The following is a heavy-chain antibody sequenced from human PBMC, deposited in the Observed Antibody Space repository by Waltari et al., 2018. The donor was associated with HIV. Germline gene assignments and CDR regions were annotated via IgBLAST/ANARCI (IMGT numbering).Heavy chain of an antibody. CDR2: VNHNGKV. V-gene: IGHV4-34*02. CDR3: ARAQLSNFDPYYFDS. D-gene: IGHD2-21*01. J-gene: IGHJ4*02. Sequence: VQLQQWGTGLLKPSETLSLTCAVYGDSFSGYHWTWIRQFPGKGLEWIGEVNHNGKVTYRPSLERRLNISVDISKNQFSLKLHSVTAADTAVYYCARAQLSNFDPYYFDSWGQGTLVTVSS. CDR1: GDSFSGYH.